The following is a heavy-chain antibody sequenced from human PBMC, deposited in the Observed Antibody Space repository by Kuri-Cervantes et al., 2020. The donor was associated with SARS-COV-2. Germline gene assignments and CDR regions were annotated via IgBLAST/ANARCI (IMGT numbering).Heavy chain of an antibody. CDR3: AKHSGWYSARTGLDY. J-gene: IGHJ4*02. Sequence: GGSLRLSCAASGFTFSSYAMSWVRQAPGKGPEWVSAISSSGGSTYYADSVKGRFTISRDNSKNTLYLQMNSLRAEDTAVYYCAKHSGWYSARTGLDYWGQGTLVTVSS. V-gene: IGHV3-23*01. CDR2: ISSSGGST. CDR1: GFTFSSYA. D-gene: IGHD6-19*01.